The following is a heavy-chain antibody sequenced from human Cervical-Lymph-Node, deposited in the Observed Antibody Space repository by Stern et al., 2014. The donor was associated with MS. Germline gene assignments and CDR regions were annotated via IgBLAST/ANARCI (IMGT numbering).Heavy chain of an antibody. CDR2: VSWNSDTI. D-gene: IGHD6-13*01. V-gene: IGHV3-9*01. CDR3: AKGEASSITIAGTGIDY. Sequence: QLVQSGGGLVQPGRSLRLSCAVSGFTFDDYAMHWVRQAPGKGLEWVSGVSWNSDTIDYAESVKGRFTISRDNAKNSLYLRMSSLRAEDTAFYFCAKGEASSITIAGTGIDYWGQGTLVTVS. J-gene: IGHJ4*02. CDR1: GFTFDDYA.